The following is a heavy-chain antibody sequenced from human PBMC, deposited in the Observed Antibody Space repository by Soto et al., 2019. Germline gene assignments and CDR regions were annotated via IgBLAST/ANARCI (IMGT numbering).Heavy chain of an antibody. Sequence: PSETRSLTCAVSGGSISSGGYSWSWIRQPPGKGLEWIGYIYHSGSTYYNPSRKSRVTISVDRSKNQFSLKLSSVTAADTAVYYCARGRGTYYYDSSGYCPWGQGTLVTVSS. CDR1: GGSISSGGYS. V-gene: IGHV4-30-2*01. J-gene: IGHJ5*02. CDR2: IYHSGST. CDR3: ARGRGTYYYDSSGYCP. D-gene: IGHD3-22*01.